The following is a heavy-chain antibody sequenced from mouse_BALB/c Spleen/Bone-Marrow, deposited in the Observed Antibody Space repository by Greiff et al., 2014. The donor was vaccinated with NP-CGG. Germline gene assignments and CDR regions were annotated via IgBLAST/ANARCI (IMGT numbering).Heavy chain of an antibody. CDR1: GYTFTNYD. J-gene: IGHJ2*01. Sequence: QVQLQQSGAELVKPGASVKLSCKASGYTFTNYDINWVRQRPEQGLEWIGWIFPGNGSTNYNEKFKGKATLTTDKSSSTAYMQLSRLTSEDSAVYFCARSNSISTATDYWGQGTTPTVSS. V-gene: IGHV1-85*01. CDR3: ARSNSISTATDY. CDR2: IFPGNGST. D-gene: IGHD1-2*01.